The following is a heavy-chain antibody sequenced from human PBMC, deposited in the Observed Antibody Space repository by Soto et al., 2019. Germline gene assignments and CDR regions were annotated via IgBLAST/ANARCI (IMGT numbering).Heavy chain of an antibody. Sequence: EVQLVESGGGLVKPGGSLRLSCAASGFTFSSYSMNWVRQAPGKGLEWVSSISSSSSYIYYADSVKGRFTISRDNAKNSLYLQMNSLRAEDTAVYYCARFYGDYPDCFDYWGQGTLVTVSS. V-gene: IGHV3-21*01. CDR1: GFTFSSYS. J-gene: IGHJ4*02. D-gene: IGHD4-17*01. CDR2: ISSSSSYI. CDR3: ARFYGDYPDCFDY.